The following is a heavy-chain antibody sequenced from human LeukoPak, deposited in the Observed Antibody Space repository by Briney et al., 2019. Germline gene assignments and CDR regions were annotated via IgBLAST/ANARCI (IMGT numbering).Heavy chain of an antibody. CDR2: IIPILGIA. Sequence: SVKVSCKASGGTFSSYAISWVRQAPGQGLEWMGRIIPILGIANYAQKFQGRVTITADKSTSTAYMELSSLRSEDTAVYYCARDHDYDSSGQYYFDYWGQGTPVTVSS. J-gene: IGHJ4*02. CDR3: ARDHDYDSSGQYYFDY. V-gene: IGHV1-69*04. D-gene: IGHD3-22*01. CDR1: GGTFSSYA.